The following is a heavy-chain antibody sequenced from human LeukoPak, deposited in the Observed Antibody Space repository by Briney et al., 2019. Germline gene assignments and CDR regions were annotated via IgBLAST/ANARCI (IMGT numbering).Heavy chain of an antibody. Sequence: GGSVRLSCAASGFTFSSYAMSWVRQAPGKGLEWVSAISGSGGSTYYADSVKGRFTISRDNSKNTLYLQMNSLRAEDTAVYYCAKGEASGWYYFDYWGQGTLVTVSS. V-gene: IGHV3-23*01. D-gene: IGHD6-19*01. CDR3: AKGEASGWYYFDY. J-gene: IGHJ4*02. CDR1: GFTFSSYA. CDR2: ISGSGGST.